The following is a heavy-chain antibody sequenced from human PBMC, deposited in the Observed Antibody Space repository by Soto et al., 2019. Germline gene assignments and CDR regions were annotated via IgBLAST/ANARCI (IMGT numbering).Heavy chain of an antibody. CDR2: ISYDGSNE. D-gene: IGHD1-20*01. V-gene: IGHV3-30*18. CDR3: AKEFHSWNYFDY. J-gene: IGHJ4*02. CDR1: GFTFSSSG. Sequence: GGSLRLSCAASGFTFSSSGMHWVHQAPGKGLEWVAVISYDGSNEFYADSVKGRFTISRDNFRNTLYLQMNSLRAEDTAVYYCAKEFHSWNYFDYWGQGTLVTVSS.